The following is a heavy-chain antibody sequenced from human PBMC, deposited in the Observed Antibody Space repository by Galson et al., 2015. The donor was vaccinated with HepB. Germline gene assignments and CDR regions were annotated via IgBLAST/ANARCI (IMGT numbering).Heavy chain of an antibody. CDR3: AKLRYFDWLLYPFDY. D-gene: IGHD3-9*01. CDR1: QLTFNIYG. J-gene: IGHJ4*02. Sequence: SLRLSCAASQLTFNIYGMAWVRQAPGKGLEWVSAISGNGAATYYADSVKGRFTISRDNSKSTLYLQLNSLRGEDTAIYYCAKLRYFDWLLYPFDYWGQGTLVTVSS. V-gene: IGHV3-23*01. CDR2: ISGNGAAT.